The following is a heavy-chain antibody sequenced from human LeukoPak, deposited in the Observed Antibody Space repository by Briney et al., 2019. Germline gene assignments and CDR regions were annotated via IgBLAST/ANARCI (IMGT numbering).Heavy chain of an antibody. CDR3: VRATSYCSGSSCYNY. Sequence: SSVKVSCKASGYTFSDYDIIWVRQATGQGLEWMGWMNPNSGNTGYAQRFQGRVTMTRATSISTAYMELSSLKSEDTAVYYCVRATSYCSGSSCYNYWGQGTLLTVPT. V-gene: IGHV1-8*01. J-gene: IGHJ4*02. CDR2: MNPNSGNT. D-gene: IGHD2-2*02. CDR1: GYTFSDYD.